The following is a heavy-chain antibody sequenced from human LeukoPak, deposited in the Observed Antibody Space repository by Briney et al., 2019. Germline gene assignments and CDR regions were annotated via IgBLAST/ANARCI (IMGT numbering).Heavy chain of an antibody. Sequence: GGSLRLCCAVSGFTVSNNYMSWVRQAPGKGLEWVSHIYSGGDTYHADSVKGRFTISRDHSKNTVYLQMNNLRVEDTAVYYCARDTGLWWGQGTLVTVSS. CDR1: GFTVSNNY. J-gene: IGHJ4*02. D-gene: IGHD2-21*01. CDR2: IYSGGDT. V-gene: IGHV3-53*01. CDR3: ARDTGLW.